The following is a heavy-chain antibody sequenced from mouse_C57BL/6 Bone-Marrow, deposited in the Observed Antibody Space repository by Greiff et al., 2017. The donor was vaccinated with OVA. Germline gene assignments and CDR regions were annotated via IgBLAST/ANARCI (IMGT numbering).Heavy chain of an antibody. CDR2: INPNNGGT. Sequence: EVQLQQSGPELVKPGASVKMSCKASGYTFTDYNMHWVKQSHGKSLEWIGYINPNNGGTSYNQKFKGKATLTVNKSSSTAYMELRSLTSEDSAVYYGARGRGWLQGFAYWGQGTLVTVSA. CDR3: ARGRGWLQGFAY. J-gene: IGHJ3*01. D-gene: IGHD2-3*01. V-gene: IGHV1-22*01. CDR1: GYTFTDYN.